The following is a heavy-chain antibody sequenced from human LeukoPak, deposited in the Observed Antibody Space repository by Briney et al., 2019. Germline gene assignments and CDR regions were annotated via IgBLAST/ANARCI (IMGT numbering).Heavy chain of an antibody. V-gene: IGHV4-4*07. CDR3: ARDRESGYCSGGSCYSYNWFDP. CDR1: GGSISSYY. CDR2: IYTRGST. J-gene: IGHJ5*02. D-gene: IGHD2-15*01. Sequence: KPSETLSLTCTVSGGSISSYYWSWIRQPAGKGLEWIGRIYTRGSTNYNPSLKSRVTMSVDTSKNQFSLKLSSVTAADTAVYYCARDRESGYCSGGSCYSYNWFDPWGQGTLVTVSS.